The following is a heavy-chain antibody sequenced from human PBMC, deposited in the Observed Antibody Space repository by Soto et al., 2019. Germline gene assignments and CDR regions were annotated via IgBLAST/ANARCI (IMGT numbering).Heavy chain of an antibody. J-gene: IGHJ4*02. D-gene: IGHD6-19*01. CDR2: IFWNDDT. V-gene: IGHV2-5*01. Sequence: QITLKESGPTLVNPTQTLTLTCTFSGFSLSTSGVGVGWIRQPPGKALEWLALIFWNDDTRYSPSLKSRLAITNDTSKNQVVLTMTNMDPVDTATYYCAHRQLAVAAGSYYFGYWCQGALVTVSS. CDR1: GFSLSTSGVG. CDR3: AHRQLAVAAGSYYFGY.